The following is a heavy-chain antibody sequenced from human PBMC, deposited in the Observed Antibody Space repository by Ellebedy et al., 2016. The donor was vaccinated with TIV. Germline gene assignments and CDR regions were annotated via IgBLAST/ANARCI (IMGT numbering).Heavy chain of an antibody. J-gene: IGHJ4*02. D-gene: IGHD3-10*01. CDR1: GGSISSSNW. CDR3: ARRSTMVRGIDF. Sequence: SETLSLTCAVSGGSISSSNWWSWVRQPPGKGLEWIGEIYHSGNTNYSPSLKSRVTISVDKSKNQFSLKLSSVTAADTAVYFCARRSTMVRGIDFWGQGALVTVSS. V-gene: IGHV4-4*02. CDR2: IYHSGNT.